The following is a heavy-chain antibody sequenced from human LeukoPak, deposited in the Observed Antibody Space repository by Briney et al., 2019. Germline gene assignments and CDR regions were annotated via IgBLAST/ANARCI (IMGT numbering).Heavy chain of an antibody. CDR2: ISAYNGNT. V-gene: IGHV1-18*04. J-gene: IGHJ4*02. Sequence: ASVKVSCKASGYTFTGYYMHWVRQAPGQGLEWMGWISAYNGNTNYAQKLQGRVTMTTDTSTSTAYMELRSLRSDDTAVYYCAREKEGAREFDYWGQGTLVTVSS. CDR3: AREKEGAREFDY. D-gene: IGHD1-26*01. CDR1: GYTFTGYY.